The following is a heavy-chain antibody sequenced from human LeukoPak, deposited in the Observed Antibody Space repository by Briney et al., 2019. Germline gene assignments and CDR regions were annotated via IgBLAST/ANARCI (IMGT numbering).Heavy chain of an antibody. Sequence: GGSLRLSCAASGFTFSSYAMHWVRQAPGKGLEWVAVISYDGSNKYYADSVKGRFTISRDNSKNTLYLQMNSLRAEDTAVYYCASPSRMTTVTLVTSFQYWGQGTLVTVSS. D-gene: IGHD4-11*01. V-gene: IGHV3-30-3*01. CDR2: ISYDGSNK. CDR3: ASPSRMTTVTLVTSFQY. J-gene: IGHJ1*01. CDR1: GFTFSSYA.